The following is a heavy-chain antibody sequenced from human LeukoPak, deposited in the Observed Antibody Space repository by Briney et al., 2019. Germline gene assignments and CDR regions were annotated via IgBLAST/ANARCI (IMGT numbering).Heavy chain of an antibody. D-gene: IGHD3-10*01. CDR3: ARSGGSGSYYILFDY. V-gene: IGHV1-46*01. Sequence: ASEKVSCKASGYTFTSYYMHWVRQAPGQGLEWMGIINPSGGSTSYAQKFQGRVTMTRDTSTSTVYMELSSLRSEDTAVYYCARSGGSGSYYILFDYWGQGTLVTVSS. J-gene: IGHJ4*02. CDR2: INPSGGST. CDR1: GYTFTSYY.